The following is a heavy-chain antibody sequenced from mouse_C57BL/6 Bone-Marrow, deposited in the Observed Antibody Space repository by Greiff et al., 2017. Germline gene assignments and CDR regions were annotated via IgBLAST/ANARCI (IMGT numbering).Heavy chain of an antibody. CDR3: AREGNYYSYYAMDY. V-gene: IGHV1-81*01. D-gene: IGHD2-1*01. Sequence: VKPLESGAELARPGASVKLSCKASGYTFTSYGISWVKQRTGQGLEWIGEIYPRSGNTYYNEKFKGKATLTADKSSSTAYMELRSLTSEDSAVYFCAREGNYYSYYAMDYWGQGTSVTVSS. CDR1: GYTFTSYG. CDR2: IYPRSGNT. J-gene: IGHJ4*01.